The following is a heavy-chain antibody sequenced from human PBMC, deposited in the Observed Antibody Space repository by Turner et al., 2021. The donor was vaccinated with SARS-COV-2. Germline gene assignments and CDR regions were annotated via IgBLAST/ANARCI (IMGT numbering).Heavy chain of an antibody. J-gene: IGHJ4*02. D-gene: IGHD4-17*01. CDR2: IWYDGSDK. CDR3: ARSTVTTPPDY. CDR1: GFTFITYG. V-gene: IGHV3-33*01. Sequence: QVQLVESGGGVVQPGRCLRLSCAASGFTFITYGMHWVRQAPGKGLEWVAVIWYDGSDKYYADSVKGRFTISRDNSKNTLYLQMNNLRAEDTAVYYCARSTVTTPPDYWGQGTLVTVSS.